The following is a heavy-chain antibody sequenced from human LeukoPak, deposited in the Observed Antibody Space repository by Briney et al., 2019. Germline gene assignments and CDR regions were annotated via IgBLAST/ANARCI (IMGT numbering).Heavy chain of an antibody. V-gene: IGHV4-59*01. D-gene: IGHD6-19*01. Sequence: SETMSLTCTVSGGSISSYYWNWIRQPPGKGLEWIGYIYHSGSTNYNPSLKSRVIISVDTSKNQFSLKLSSVTAADTAVYYCARDNGGSGWHWFDPWGQGTLVTVSS. CDR2: IYHSGST. CDR1: GGSISSYY. J-gene: IGHJ5*02. CDR3: ARDNGGSGWHWFDP.